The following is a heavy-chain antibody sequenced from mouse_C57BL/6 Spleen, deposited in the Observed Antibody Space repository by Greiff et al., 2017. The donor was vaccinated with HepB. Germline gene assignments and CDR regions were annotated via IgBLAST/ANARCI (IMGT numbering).Heavy chain of an antibody. V-gene: IGHV5-16*01. CDR2: INYDGSTT. J-gene: IGHJ1*03. D-gene: IGHD1-1*02. Sequence: DVQLVESEGGLVQPGSSMKLSCTASGFTFSDYYMAWVRQVPEKGLEWVANINYDGSTTYYLDSLKSRFIISRDNAKNILYLQMSRLKSEDTATYYCARDEIPGGWYFDVWGTGTTVTVSS. CDR1: GFTFSDYY. CDR3: ARDEIPGGWYFDV.